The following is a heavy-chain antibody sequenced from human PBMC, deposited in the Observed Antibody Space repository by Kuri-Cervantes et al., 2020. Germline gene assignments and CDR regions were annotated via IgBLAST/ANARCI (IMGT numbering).Heavy chain of an antibody. CDR3: SRPPGAFDI. V-gene: IGHV3-48*01. Sequence: GGSLRLSCAASGFSFSSYRMNWVRQAPGKGLEWVSYISSSSTTIYYADSVKGRFTISRENAKHSLYLQMNSLRAEDTAVYYCSRPPGAFDIWGQGTMVTVSS. CDR2: ISSSSTTI. CDR1: GFSFSSYR. J-gene: IGHJ3*02.